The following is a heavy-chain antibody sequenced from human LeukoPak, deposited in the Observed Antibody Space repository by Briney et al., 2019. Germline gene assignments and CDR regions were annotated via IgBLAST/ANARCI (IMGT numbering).Heavy chain of an antibody. Sequence: GGSLRLSCAGSGFTFRNYGMHWVRQAPGKGLEWVALISYDGKSEFYPDSVKGRFTISRDNSKKTLYLQMNGLRAEDTAVYYCAKDHSTVGGQWLDYWGQGTLVTVSS. CDR3: AKDHSTVGGQWLDY. J-gene: IGHJ4*02. D-gene: IGHD6-19*01. CDR1: GFTFRNYG. V-gene: IGHV3-30*18. CDR2: ISYDGKSE.